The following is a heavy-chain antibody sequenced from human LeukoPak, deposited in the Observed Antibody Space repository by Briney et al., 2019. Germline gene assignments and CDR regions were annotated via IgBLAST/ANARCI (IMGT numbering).Heavy chain of an antibody. D-gene: IGHD6-13*01. J-gene: IGHJ4*02. Sequence: PGGSLRLSCAASGFTFSSYSMNWVRQAPGKGLEWVSSISSSSSYIYYADSVKGRFTISRDNAKNSLYLQMNRLRAEDTAVYYCARVGQQLVQGFDYWGQGTLVTVSS. CDR3: ARVGQQLVQGFDY. V-gene: IGHV3-21*01. CDR1: GFTFSSYS. CDR2: ISSSSSYI.